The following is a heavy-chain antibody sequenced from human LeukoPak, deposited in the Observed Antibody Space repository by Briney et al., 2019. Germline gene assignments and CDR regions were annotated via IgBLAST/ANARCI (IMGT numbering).Heavy chain of an antibody. CDR2: IKQDGSEK. CDR3: ARDVLAVTGMGVALDY. Sequence: GGSLRLSCAASGFTFSGSAMHWVRQASGKGLEWVANIKQDGSEKYYVDSVKGRFTISRDNAKNSLYLQMNSLRAEDTAVYYCARDVLAVTGMGVALDYWGQGTLVTVSS. D-gene: IGHD6-19*01. V-gene: IGHV3-7*01. CDR1: GFTFSGSA. J-gene: IGHJ4*02.